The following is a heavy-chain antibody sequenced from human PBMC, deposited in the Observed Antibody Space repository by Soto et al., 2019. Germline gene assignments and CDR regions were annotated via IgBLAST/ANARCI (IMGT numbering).Heavy chain of an antibody. CDR3: AAGGGLPRYY. J-gene: IGHJ4*02. CDR1: GGSISSGGYS. CDR2: IYHSGST. Sequence: QLQLQESGSGLVKPSQTLSLTCAVSGGSISSGGYSWRWIRQPPGTGLEWIGYIYHSGSTYYNPSLKSRVTISVDRSKKQFSLKLRSVTAADTAVYYCAAGGGLPRYYWGQGTLVTVSS. V-gene: IGHV4-30-2*01. D-gene: IGHD2-15*01.